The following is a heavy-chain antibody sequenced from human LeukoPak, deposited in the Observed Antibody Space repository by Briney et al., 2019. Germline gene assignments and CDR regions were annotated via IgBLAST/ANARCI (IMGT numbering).Heavy chain of an antibody. CDR2: ISSSSSTI. Sequence: PGGSLRLSCAASGFTFSSYSMNWVRQAPGKGLEWVSYISSSSSTIYYADSVRGRFTISRDNAKNSLYLQMNSLRAEDTAVYYCARDRGDYYYYMDVWGKGTTVTVSS. CDR1: GFTFSSYS. D-gene: IGHD3-10*01. CDR3: ARDRGDYYYYMDV. J-gene: IGHJ6*03. V-gene: IGHV3-48*01.